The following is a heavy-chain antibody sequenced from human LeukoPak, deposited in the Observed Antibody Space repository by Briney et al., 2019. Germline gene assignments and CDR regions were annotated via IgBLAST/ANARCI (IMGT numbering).Heavy chain of an antibody. CDR3: ARDRVEIQLWLNY. D-gene: IGHD5-18*01. CDR1: GYTFTGYY. J-gene: IGHJ4*02. V-gene: IGHV1-2*02. CDR2: INPNSGGT. Sequence: GASVKVSCKASGYTFTGYYMHWVRQAPGQGLEWIGWINPNSGGTNYAQKFQGRVTMTRDTSISTAYMELSRLRSDDTAVYYCARDRVEIQLWLNYWGQGTLVTVSS.